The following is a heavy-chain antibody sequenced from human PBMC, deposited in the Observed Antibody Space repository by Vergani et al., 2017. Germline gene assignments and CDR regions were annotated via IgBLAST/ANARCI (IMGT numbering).Heavy chain of an antibody. Sequence: EVQLLESGGGLVQPGGSLRLSCAASGFTFSSYAMSWVRQAPGKGLEWASAISGSGGSTYDADDVKGRFTISRDNSKNTLYLQMNSLRAEDTAVYYCACHPRFTVVTPLGYYCDYWGQGTLVTVSS. CDR2: ISGSGGST. D-gene: IGHD4-23*01. V-gene: IGHV3-23*01. CDR1: GFTFSSYA. J-gene: IGHJ4*02. CDR3: ACHPRFTVVTPLGYYCDY.